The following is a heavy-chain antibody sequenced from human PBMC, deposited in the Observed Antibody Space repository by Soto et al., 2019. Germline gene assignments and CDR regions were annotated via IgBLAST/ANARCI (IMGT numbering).Heavy chain of an antibody. D-gene: IGHD4-17*01. Sequence: EVQLVESGGGLVQPGGSLRLSCAASGFTFSNYWMSWVRQAPGKGLEWVANIKQDGSEKYYVDSVKGRLTTARDNVKNSLYLQMSSLRVEDTAVYYCVREDYGGDRFWGQGTLVTVSS. J-gene: IGHJ4*02. CDR2: IKQDGSEK. V-gene: IGHV3-7*01. CDR1: GFTFSNYW. CDR3: VREDYGGDRF.